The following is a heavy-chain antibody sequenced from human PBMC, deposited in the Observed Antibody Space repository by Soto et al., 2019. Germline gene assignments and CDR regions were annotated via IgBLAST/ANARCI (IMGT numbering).Heavy chain of an antibody. CDR1: GGTFSSYA. D-gene: IGHD2-15*01. Sequence: QVQLVKSGAEVKKPGSSVKVSCKASGGTFSSYAISWVRQAPGQGLEWMGGIIPIFGTANYAQKFQGRVTITADESTSTAYMELTSLRSEDTAVYYCARPLGYCSGGSCPEYFQHWGQGTLVTVSS. J-gene: IGHJ1*01. CDR2: IIPIFGTA. CDR3: ARPLGYCSGGSCPEYFQH. V-gene: IGHV1-69*01.